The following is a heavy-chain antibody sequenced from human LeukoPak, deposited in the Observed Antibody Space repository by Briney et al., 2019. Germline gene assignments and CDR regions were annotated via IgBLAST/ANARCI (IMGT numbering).Heavy chain of an antibody. CDR3: ARQRPWGLSRYFDY. D-gene: IGHD7-27*01. J-gene: IGHJ4*02. CDR1: GGSISSGTYY. CDR2: IYISGST. Sequence: TLSLTCTVSGGSISSGTYYWNWIRQPAGKGLEWIGRIYISGSTNYNPSLKSRVTISVDTSKNQFSLKLTSVTAADTAVYFCARQRPWGLSRYFDYWGQGTLVTVSS. V-gene: IGHV4-61*02.